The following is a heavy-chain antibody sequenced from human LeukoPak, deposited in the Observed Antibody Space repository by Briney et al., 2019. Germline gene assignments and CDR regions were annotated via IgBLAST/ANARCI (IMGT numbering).Heavy chain of an antibody. V-gene: IGHV3-7*01. D-gene: IGHD4-11*01. Sequence: PGGSLRLSCAASGFTFNTYWMSWVRQAPGNGLEWLANINLADTEHNYVDSMKGRFTISRDNAKDSLYLQMNDLRAEDTAIYYCARDESIDHESNCYLDYWGQGTLVTVSS. CDR2: INLADTEH. CDR3: ARDESIDHESNCYLDY. J-gene: IGHJ4*02. CDR1: GFTFNTYW.